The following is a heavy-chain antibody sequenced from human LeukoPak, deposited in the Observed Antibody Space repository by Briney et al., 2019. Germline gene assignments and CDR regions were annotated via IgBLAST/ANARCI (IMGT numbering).Heavy chain of an antibody. V-gene: IGHV1-69*05. CDR1: GGTFSSYA. D-gene: IGHD6-19*01. J-gene: IGHJ5*02. CDR2: IIPIFGTA. CDR3: ARDGYSSGSKNWFDP. Sequence: ASAKVSCKASGGTFSSYAISWVRQAPGQGLEWMGGIIPIFGTANYTQKFQGRVTITTDESTSTAYMELSSLRSEDTAVYYCARDGYSSGSKNWFDPWGQGTLVTVSS.